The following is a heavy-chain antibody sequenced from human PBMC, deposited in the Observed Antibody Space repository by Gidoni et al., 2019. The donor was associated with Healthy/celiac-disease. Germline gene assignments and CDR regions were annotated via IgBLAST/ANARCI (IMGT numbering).Heavy chain of an antibody. CDR1: AGYISSYD. V-gene: IGHV4-59*08. D-gene: IGHD6-25*01. CDR2: IYYSGST. Sequence: QLQLQESGPGLVKPSEILSFTCTVTAGYISSYDWSWLRQPPGKGLEWIGYIYYSGSTNDNPTLKSRVTISVDTSKNHFSLKLSSVTAADTAVYYCARFSGYDDAFDIWGQGTMVTVSS. CDR3: ARFSGYDDAFDI. J-gene: IGHJ3*02.